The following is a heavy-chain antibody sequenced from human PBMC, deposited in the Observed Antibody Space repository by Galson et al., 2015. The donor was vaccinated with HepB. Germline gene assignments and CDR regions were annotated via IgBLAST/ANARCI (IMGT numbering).Heavy chain of an antibody. J-gene: IGHJ4*02. V-gene: IGHV3-23*01. CDR2: MSGVDDNT. Sequence: SLRLSCAASGFTFSSFAMSWVRQAPGKGLEWVSGMSGVDDNTYDADSVKGRFIISRDKSKNTLFLQTNSLRAEDTALYYCAKITVTTSIDCWGQGTMVTVSS. D-gene: IGHD4-17*01. CDR3: AKITVTTSIDC. CDR1: GFTFSSFA.